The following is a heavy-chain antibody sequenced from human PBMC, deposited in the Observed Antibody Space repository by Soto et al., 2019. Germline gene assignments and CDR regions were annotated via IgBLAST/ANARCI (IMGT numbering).Heavy chain of an antibody. D-gene: IGHD2-21*01. Sequence: ASVNVSYKLSGHTLTEFSIHWVRQAPGKALEGMGGFDPEGGEAIYAQKWHGRDTATEDTVTDTAYMELSGLKSDDTAGYYRATPTPLRATMIANRNFDFWGQGTPVTVSS. CDR3: ATPTPLRATMIANRNFDF. CDR1: GHTLTEFS. V-gene: IGHV1-24*01. J-gene: IGHJ4*02. CDR2: FDPEGGEA.